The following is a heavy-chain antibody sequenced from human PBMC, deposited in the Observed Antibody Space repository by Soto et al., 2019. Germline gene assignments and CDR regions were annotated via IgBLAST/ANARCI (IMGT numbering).Heavy chain of an antibody. CDR3: AKDLTRERSCSRYYFDD. J-gene: IGHJ4*02. Sequence: PGGSLRLSCAASGFTFSSYSMSWVRPAPGKGLEWVSAISGSGGSTYYADSVKGRFTITRDNSKNTLYLQMNSLRAEDTAVYYCAKDLTRERSCSRYYFDDWGQVDLDPVAS. D-gene: IGHD1-26*01. CDR1: GFTFSSYS. V-gene: IGHV3-23*01. CDR2: ISGSGGST.